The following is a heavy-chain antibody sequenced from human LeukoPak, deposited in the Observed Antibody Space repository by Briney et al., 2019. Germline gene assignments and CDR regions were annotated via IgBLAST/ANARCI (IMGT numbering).Heavy chain of an antibody. V-gene: IGHV3-21*01. J-gene: IGHJ4*02. CDR1: GFTFSSYS. D-gene: IGHD3-10*01. Sequence: GGSLRLSCAASGFTFSSYSMNWVRQAPGKGLEWVSSISSSSSYMYYADSVKGRFTISRDNVKNSLYLQMNSLRAEDTAVYFCAREGVGELAYWGQGTLVTVSS. CDR3: AREGVGELAY. CDR2: ISSSSSYM.